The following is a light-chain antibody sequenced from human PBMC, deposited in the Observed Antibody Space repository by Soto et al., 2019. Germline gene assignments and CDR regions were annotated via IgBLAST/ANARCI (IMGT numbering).Light chain of an antibody. CDR3: QQHSHWPPWT. CDR2: GAS. CDR1: QSVSGN. Sequence: EIVMTQSPATLSVSPGERATLSCRASQSVSGNLAWYQQKPGQAPRLLIYGASTRATAIAARFSGGGSGTEFTLTIGSLQSEDFAVYYCQQHSHWPPWTFGQGTRVEIQ. J-gene: IGKJ1*01. V-gene: IGKV3-15*01.